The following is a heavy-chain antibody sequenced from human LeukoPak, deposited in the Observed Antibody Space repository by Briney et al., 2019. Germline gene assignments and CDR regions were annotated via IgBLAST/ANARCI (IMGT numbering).Heavy chain of an antibody. D-gene: IGHD1-1*01. CDR3: AKDQLERRKLYYFDY. CDR2: ISYDGSNK. Sequence: GGSLRLSCAASGFTFSSYGMHWVRQAPGKGPEWVAVISYDGSNKYYADSVKGRFTISRDNSKNTLYLQMNSLRAEDTAVYYCAKDQLERRKLYYFDYWGQGTLVTVSS. V-gene: IGHV3-30*18. J-gene: IGHJ4*02. CDR1: GFTFSSYG.